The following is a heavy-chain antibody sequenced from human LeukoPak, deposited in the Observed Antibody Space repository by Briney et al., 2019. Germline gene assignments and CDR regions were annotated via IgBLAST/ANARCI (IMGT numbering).Heavy chain of an antibody. Sequence: GGSLRLSCAASGLTVSGNYMSWVRQAPGKGLEWVSIIYSGGSTYYADSVKGRFTISRDISKNTLYLQMNSLRAEDTAVYYCARVGESYYYDTSGYSTWGQGTLVTVSS. D-gene: IGHD3-22*01. CDR3: ARVGESYYYDTSGYST. CDR2: IYSGGST. J-gene: IGHJ4*02. CDR1: GLTVSGNY. V-gene: IGHV3-66*01.